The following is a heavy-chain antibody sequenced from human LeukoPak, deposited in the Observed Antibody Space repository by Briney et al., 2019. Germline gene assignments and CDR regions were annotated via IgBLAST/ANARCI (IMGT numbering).Heavy chain of an antibody. Sequence: GGSLRLSCAASGFTFSDHYMSWIRQTPGKGLEWVSYISSSGTTIYYADSVKGRFTISRDNAKNSLYLQMNSLRAEDMAVYYCARGVTTVENWDQGTLVTVSS. D-gene: IGHD4-23*01. V-gene: IGHV3-11*04. CDR3: ARGVTTVEN. CDR1: GFTFSDHY. J-gene: IGHJ4*02. CDR2: ISSSGTTI.